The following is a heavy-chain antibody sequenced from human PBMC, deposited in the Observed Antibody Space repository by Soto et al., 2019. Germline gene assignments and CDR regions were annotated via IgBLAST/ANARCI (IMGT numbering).Heavy chain of an antibody. CDR2: IYYSGST. D-gene: IGHD3-3*01. V-gene: IGHV4-59*01. J-gene: IGHJ6*02. Sequence: SETLSLTCNVSGVSIRSYYWSWIRQPPGKGLECIGYIYYSGSTNYNPSLKSRVTMSVDTSNSQFSLKLSSVTAADTAVYYCARAGNVWSGYYRGGMDVWGPGTTVTVSS. CDR3: ARAGNVWSGYYRGGMDV. CDR1: GVSIRSYY.